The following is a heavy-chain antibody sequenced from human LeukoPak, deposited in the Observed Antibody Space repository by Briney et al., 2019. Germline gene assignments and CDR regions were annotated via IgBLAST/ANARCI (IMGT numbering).Heavy chain of an antibody. CDR3: ARQREMWGDSDY. J-gene: IGHJ4*02. V-gene: IGHV1-46*01. CDR1: GYTFTSYY. CDR2: INPSGGST. Sequence: ASVKVSCKASGYTFTSYYMHWVRQAPGQGLEWMGIINPSGGSTSYAQKFQGRVTMTRDTSTSTAYMELRSLRSDDTAVYYCARQREMWGDSDYWGQGTLVTVSS. D-gene: IGHD3-16*01.